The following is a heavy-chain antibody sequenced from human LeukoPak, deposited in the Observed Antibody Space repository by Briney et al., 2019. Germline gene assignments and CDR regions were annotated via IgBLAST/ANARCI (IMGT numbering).Heavy chain of an antibody. Sequence: RPSETLSLTCTVSGGSISSYYWSWIRQPPGKGLEWIGYIYYSGSTNYNPSLKSRVTISVDTSKNQFSLKLSSVTAADTAVYYCASRSSSGWYMGKSFDYWGQGTLVTVSS. CDR1: GGSISSYY. J-gene: IGHJ4*02. V-gene: IGHV4-59*01. CDR3: ASRSSSGWYMGKSFDY. D-gene: IGHD6-19*01. CDR2: IYYSGST.